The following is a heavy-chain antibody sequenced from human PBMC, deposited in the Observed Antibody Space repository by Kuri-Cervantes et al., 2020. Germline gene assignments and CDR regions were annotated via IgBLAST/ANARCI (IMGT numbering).Heavy chain of an antibody. J-gene: IGHJ4*02. CDR3: ARVVSCSSRGTSCYFDY. CDR2: IIPIFGTA. D-gene: IGHD2-2*01. CDR1: GGTFSSYA. Sequence: SVKVSCKASGGTFSSYAISWVRQAPGQGLEWMGGIIPIFGTANYAQKFQGRVTITTGESTSTAYMELSSLRSEDTAVYYCARVVSCSSRGTSCYFDYWSQGTLVTVSS. V-gene: IGHV1-69*05.